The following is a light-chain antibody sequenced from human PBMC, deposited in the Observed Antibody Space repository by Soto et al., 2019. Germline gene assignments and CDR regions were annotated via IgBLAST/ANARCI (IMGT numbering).Light chain of an antibody. Sequence: AIRMIQSPSSLSASTGDRVTITCRASQDIGSYLAWYQQRPGKAPRLLIYTASTLQTGVPPRFSGSGSGTDFTLTVSYLQSEDFATYYCHQYFIYPQTFGQGTKVDIK. CDR3: HQYFIYPQT. V-gene: IGKV1-8*01. J-gene: IGKJ1*01. CDR2: TAS. CDR1: QDIGSY.